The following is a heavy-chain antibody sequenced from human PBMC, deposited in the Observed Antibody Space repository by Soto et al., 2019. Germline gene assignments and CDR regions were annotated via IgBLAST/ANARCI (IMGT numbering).Heavy chain of an antibody. CDR3: ARDGDSSSWFTTYYYYGMDV. Sequence: QVQLVESGGGVVQPGRSLRLSCAASGFTFSSYAMHWVRQAPGKGLEWVAVISYDGSNKYYADSVKGRFTISRDNSKNTLYLQMNSLRAEDTAVYYCARDGDSSSWFTTYYYYGMDVWGQGTTVTVSS. J-gene: IGHJ6*02. D-gene: IGHD6-13*01. CDR1: GFTFSSYA. CDR2: ISYDGSNK. V-gene: IGHV3-30-3*01.